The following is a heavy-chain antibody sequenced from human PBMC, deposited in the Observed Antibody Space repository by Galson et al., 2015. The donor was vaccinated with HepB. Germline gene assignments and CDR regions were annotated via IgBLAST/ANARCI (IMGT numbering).Heavy chain of an antibody. CDR1: GFTFNDYY. J-gene: IGHJ4*02. CDR2: ISSSGHAI. Sequence: SLRLSCAASGFTFNDYYMSWIRQAPGEGLEWVSYISSSGHAIYYADSVNGRFTISRDNAKNSLYLQMESLRAEDTAVYYCVRRKWTGDDYWGQGTLVTVSS. V-gene: IGHV3-11*01. CDR3: VRRKWTGDDY. D-gene: IGHD3/OR15-3a*01.